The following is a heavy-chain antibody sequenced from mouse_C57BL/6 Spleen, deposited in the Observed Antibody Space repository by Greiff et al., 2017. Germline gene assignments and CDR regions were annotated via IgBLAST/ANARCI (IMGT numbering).Heavy chain of an antibody. CDR1: GYTFTSYW. CDR2: IHPSASDT. D-gene: IGHD2-4*01. Sequence: QVQLQQPGAELVKPGASVKVSCKASGYTFTSYWMHWVKQRPGQGLEWIGRIHPSASDTNYNQKFKGKATLTVDKYSSTASMQLSSLTSKDSAVYYCAIWRAYYDYGDYWGQGTTLTVSS. CDR3: AIWRAYYDYGDY. J-gene: IGHJ2*01. V-gene: IGHV1-74*01.